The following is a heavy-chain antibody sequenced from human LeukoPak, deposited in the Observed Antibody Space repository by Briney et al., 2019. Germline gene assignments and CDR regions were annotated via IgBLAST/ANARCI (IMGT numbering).Heavy chain of an antibody. J-gene: IGHJ4*02. CDR2: IYTSGST. Sequence: SETLSLTCTVSGGSISSYYWSWIRQPAGKGLEWIGRIYTSGSTNYNPSLKSRVTMSVDTSKNQFSLKLSSVTAADTAVYYCARDGIIVAGGPIESDYGDYFGFGGPLGHSDYWGQGTLVTVSS. CDR3: ARDGIIVAGGPIESDYGDYFGFGGPLGHSDY. D-gene: IGHD4-17*01. V-gene: IGHV4-4*07. CDR1: GGSISSYY.